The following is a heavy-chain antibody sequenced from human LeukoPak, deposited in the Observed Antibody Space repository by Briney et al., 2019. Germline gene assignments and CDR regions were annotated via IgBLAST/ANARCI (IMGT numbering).Heavy chain of an antibody. CDR3: ARDTAAAGSGFDY. D-gene: IGHD6-13*01. J-gene: IGHJ4*02. Sequence: SETLSLTCTVSGGSISSYCWSWIRQPPGKGLEWIGYIYYSGSTNYNPSLKSRVTISVDTSKNQFSLKLSSVTAADTAVYYCARDTAAAGSGFDYWGQGTLVTVSS. CDR1: GGSISSYC. CDR2: IYYSGST. V-gene: IGHV4-59*01.